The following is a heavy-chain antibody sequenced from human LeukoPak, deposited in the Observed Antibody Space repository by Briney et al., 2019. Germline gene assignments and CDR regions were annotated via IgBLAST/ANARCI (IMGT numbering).Heavy chain of an antibody. J-gene: IGHJ5*02. Sequence: SETLSLTCAVSGGSISSYYWSWIRPPPGKGLEWIGYIYYSGSTNYNPSLKSRVTISVDTSKNQFSLKLSSVTAADTAVYYCARDPWGVNWFDPWGQGTLVTVSS. CDR2: IYYSGST. V-gene: IGHV4-59*01. CDR1: GGSISSYY. CDR3: ARDPWGVNWFDP. D-gene: IGHD3-16*01.